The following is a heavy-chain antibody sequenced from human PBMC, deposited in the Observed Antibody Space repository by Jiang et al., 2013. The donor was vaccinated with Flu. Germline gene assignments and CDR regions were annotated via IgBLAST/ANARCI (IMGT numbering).Heavy chain of an antibody. CDR3: ARLRVGGHYDSSGFVLAFDI. V-gene: IGHV4-39*01. CDR1: GGSISSSSYY. Sequence: TVSGGSISSSSYYWGWIRQPPGKGLEWIGSIYYSGSTYYNPSLKSRVTISVDTSKNQFSLKLSSVTAADTAVYYCARLRVGGHYDSSGFVLAFDIWGQGTMVTVSS. CDR2: IYYSGST. D-gene: IGHD3-22*01. J-gene: IGHJ3*02.